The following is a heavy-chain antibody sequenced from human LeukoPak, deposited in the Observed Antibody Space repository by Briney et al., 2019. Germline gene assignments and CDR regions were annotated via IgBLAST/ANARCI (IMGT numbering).Heavy chain of an antibody. D-gene: IGHD2-2*03. J-gene: IGHJ4*02. CDR1: GYTLTELS. V-gene: IGHV1-24*01. CDR2: FDPEDGET. Sequence: ASVKVSCKVSGYTLTELSMHWVRQAPGKGLEWMGGFDPEDGETIYAQKFQGRVTMTEDTSTDTAYMELSSLRSENTAVYYCAVDLNVLDMFDYWGQGTLVTVSS. CDR3: AVDLNVLDMFDY.